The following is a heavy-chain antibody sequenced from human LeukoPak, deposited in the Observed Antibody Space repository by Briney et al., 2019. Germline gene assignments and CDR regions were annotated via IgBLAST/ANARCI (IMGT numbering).Heavy chain of an antibody. D-gene: IGHD3-22*01. CDR1: GFTFDDSA. V-gene: IGHV3-43*02. CDR3: AKPNNYYDSSGYPVAYYYYYYRDV. J-gene: IGHJ6*03. CDR2: ITGDGTTT. Sequence: GGSLRLSCAASGFTFDDSAMHWVRQAPGRGLEWVSLITGDGTTTYYADSVKGRFTISRDNNKNSLYLQMHSLRTEDTAFYYCAKPNNYYDSSGYPVAYYYYYYRDVWGKGATVTVSS.